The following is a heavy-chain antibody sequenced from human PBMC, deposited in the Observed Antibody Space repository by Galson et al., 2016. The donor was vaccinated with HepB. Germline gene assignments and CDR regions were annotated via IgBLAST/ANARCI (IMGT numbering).Heavy chain of an antibody. CDR2: VSTSGAG. V-gene: IGHV3-13*01. CDR3: ARTLDDGDWAGY. CDR1: GFTFSTYN. J-gene: IGHJ4*02. D-gene: IGHD4-17*01. Sequence: SLRLSCAASGFTFSTYNMHWVRQATGKGLEWVSGVSTSGAGYYAGSVKGRFTISRENAENSVYLQMNSLRDEDTAVYYCARTLDDGDWAGYWGQGTLVTVSS.